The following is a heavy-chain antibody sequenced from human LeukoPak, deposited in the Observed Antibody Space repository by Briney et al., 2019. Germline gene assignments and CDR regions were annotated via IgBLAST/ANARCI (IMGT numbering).Heavy chain of an antibody. CDR1: GFTFSSYS. Sequence: GGSLRLSCAASGFTFSSYSMNWVRQAPGKGLEWVSYISSSGSTIYYADSVKGRFTISRDNAKNSLYLQMNSLRAEDTAVYYCARSRTTRNNWFDPWGQGTLVTVSS. D-gene: IGHD4-17*01. J-gene: IGHJ5*02. CDR3: ARSRTTRNNWFDP. V-gene: IGHV3-48*04. CDR2: ISSSGSTI.